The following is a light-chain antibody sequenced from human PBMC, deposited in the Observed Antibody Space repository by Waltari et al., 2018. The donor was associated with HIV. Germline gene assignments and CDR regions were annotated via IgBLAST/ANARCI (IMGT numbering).Light chain of an antibody. J-gene: IGKJ1*01. Sequence: DIQMTQSPSSLSASVGDRLTITCRASQGVSSWVAWYQHKPDKAPKALIYAATNLQSGVPSRFSGSGSGTIFTLTVSSLQPEDFAIYLCQQSYSIPWTFGQGTKVEMK. V-gene: IGKV1D-16*01. CDR1: QGVSSW. CDR2: AAT. CDR3: QQSYSIPWT.